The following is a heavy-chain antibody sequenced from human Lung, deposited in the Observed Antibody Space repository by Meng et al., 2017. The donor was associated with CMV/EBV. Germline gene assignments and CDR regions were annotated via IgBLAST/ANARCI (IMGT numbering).Heavy chain of an antibody. CDR3: ARPLYGDYEGGAFDI. Sequence: SCTASGFTFDSYGMNWVRQAPGKGLEWVSCITRRSDYIRYADSVKGRFTISRDNARNSLYLQMNSLRADDTAVYYCARPLYGDYEGGAFDIWGQGTMVT. J-gene: IGHJ3*02. D-gene: IGHD4-17*01. V-gene: IGHV3-21*01. CDR2: ITRRSDYI. CDR1: GFTFDSYG.